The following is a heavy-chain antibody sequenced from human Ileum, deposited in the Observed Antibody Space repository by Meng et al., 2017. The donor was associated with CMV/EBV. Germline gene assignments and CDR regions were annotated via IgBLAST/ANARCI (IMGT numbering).Heavy chain of an antibody. V-gene: IGHV3-21*06. CDR2: INHDATRV. CDR1: GFAVGDYP. D-gene: IGHD1-1*01. J-gene: IGHJ4*02. Sequence: GELVGAGGTLVKPGAFLGLSCAASGFAVGDYPMNWVRQAPGKGLECISSINHDATRVYYADSVKGRFTISRDNAKSSVFLQMIGLRVEDSAVYYCTRDLNYNLDYWGQGALVTASS. CDR3: TRDLNYNLDY.